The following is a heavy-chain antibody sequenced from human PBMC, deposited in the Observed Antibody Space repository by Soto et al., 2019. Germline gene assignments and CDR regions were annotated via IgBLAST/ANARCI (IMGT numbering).Heavy chain of an antibody. J-gene: IGHJ4*02. D-gene: IGHD2-2*01. V-gene: IGHV3-53*05. CDR2: IYSGDST. CDR1: GFTVSSNY. Sequence: GGSLRLSCAASGFTVSSNYMSWVRQAPGKGLEWVSVIYSGDSTYYADSVKSRLTITRDTSKNQVALTMTNMDPVDTATYYCAHRPVPYQYYFDYWGQGTLVTVSS. CDR3: AHRPVPYQYYFDY.